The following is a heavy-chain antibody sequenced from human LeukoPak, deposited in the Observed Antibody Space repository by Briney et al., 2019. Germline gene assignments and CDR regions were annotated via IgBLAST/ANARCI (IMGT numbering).Heavy chain of an antibody. CDR1: GFTFSSYS. V-gene: IGHV3-21*01. J-gene: IGHJ4*02. D-gene: IGHD3-16*01. CDR2: ISSSSSYI. Sequence: AGGPLRLSCAASGFTFSSYSMNWVPQAPGKGLEWVSSISSSSSYIYYADSVKGRFTISRDNAKNSLYLQMNSLRAEDTAVYYCARNGGTAFDYWGQGTLVTVSS. CDR3: ARNGGTAFDY.